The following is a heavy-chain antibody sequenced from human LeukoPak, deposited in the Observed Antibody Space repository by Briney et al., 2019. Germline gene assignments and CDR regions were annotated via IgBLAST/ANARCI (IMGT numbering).Heavy chain of an antibody. D-gene: IGHD3-10*01. CDR2: SRSSSSTM. Sequence: PGGSLRLSCAASGFTFSSYSMNWVSQAPGKGLEWVSYSRSSSSTMYYADSVKGRFTISRDNAKNSLYLQMNSLRDEDTAVYYCATDLAGSGSYDYWGQGTLVTVSS. J-gene: IGHJ4*02. V-gene: IGHV3-48*02. CDR3: ATDLAGSGSYDY. CDR1: GFTFSSYS.